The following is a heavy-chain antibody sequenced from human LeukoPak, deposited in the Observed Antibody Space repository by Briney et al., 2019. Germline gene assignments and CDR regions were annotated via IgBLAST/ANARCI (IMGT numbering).Heavy chain of an antibody. Sequence: ASVKVSCKASGYTFTSYGISWVRQAPGQGLEWMGWISAYNGNTNYAQKLQGRVTMTTDTSTSTAHMELRSLRSDDTAVYYCARDEDPLGIFDYWGQGTLVTVSS. CDR2: ISAYNGNT. V-gene: IGHV1-18*01. D-gene: IGHD3-16*01. CDR3: ARDEDPLGIFDY. CDR1: GYTFTSYG. J-gene: IGHJ4*02.